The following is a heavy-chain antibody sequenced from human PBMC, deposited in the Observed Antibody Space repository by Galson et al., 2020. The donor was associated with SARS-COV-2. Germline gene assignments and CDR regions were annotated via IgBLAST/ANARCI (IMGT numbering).Heavy chain of an antibody. J-gene: IGHJ4*02. CDR2: ISAYNGNT. V-gene: IGHV1-18*01. CDR3: ARQIAYFDWLYFDY. Sequence: ASVKVSCKASGYTFTSYGISWVRQAPGQGLEWMGWISAYNGNTNYAQKLQGRVTMTTDTSTSTAYMELRSLRSDDTAVYYCARQIAYFDWLYFDYWGQGTLVTVSS. D-gene: IGHD3-9*01. CDR1: GYTFTSYG.